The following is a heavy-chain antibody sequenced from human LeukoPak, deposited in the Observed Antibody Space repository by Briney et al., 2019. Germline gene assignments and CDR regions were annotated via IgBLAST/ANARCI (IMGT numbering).Heavy chain of an antibody. J-gene: IGHJ4*02. CDR3: ARAEPYSGSYSNFDY. CDR1: GYSISSGYY. D-gene: IGHD1-26*01. CDR2: IYHSGST. Sequence: SETLSLTCTVSGYSISSGYYWGWIRQPPGKGLEWIGSIYHSGSTYYNPSLKSRVTISVDTSKNQFSLKLSSVTAADTAVYYCARAEPYSGSYSNFDYWGQGTLVTVSS. V-gene: IGHV4-38-2*02.